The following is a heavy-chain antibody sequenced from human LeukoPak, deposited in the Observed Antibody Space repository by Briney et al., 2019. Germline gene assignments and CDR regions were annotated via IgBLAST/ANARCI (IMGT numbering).Heavy chain of an antibody. D-gene: IGHD1-1*01. V-gene: IGHV5-51*01. J-gene: IGHJ6*02. CDR3: ARHTKSGTRYYYYGMDV. CDR1: GYSFTSYW. CDR2: IYPGDSDT. Sequence: KPGESLKISCKGSGYSFTSYWIGWVRQMPGKGLEWMGIIYPGDSDTRYSPSFQGQVTISADKSISTAYLQWSSLKASDTAMYYCARHTKSGTRYYYYGMDVWGQGTTVTVSS.